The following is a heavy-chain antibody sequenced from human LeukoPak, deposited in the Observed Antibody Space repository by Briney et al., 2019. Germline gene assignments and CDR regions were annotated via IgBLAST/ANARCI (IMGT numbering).Heavy chain of an antibody. Sequence: ASVKVSCKASGYTFTGYYMHWVRQAPGQGLEWMGWINPNSGGTNYAQKFQGRVTMTRDTSISTAYMELSRLRSDDTAVYYCARDIVVVPAAATYYYYYHMDVWGKGTTVTISS. CDR3: ARDIVVVPAAATYYYYYHMDV. CDR2: INPNSGGT. J-gene: IGHJ6*03. D-gene: IGHD2-2*01. CDR1: GYTFTGYY. V-gene: IGHV1-2*02.